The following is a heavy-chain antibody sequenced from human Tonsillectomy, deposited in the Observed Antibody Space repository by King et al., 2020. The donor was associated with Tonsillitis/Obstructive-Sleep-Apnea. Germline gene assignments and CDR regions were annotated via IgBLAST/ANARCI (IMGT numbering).Heavy chain of an antibody. CDR1: GFTFSDYY. CDR2: ISSSSSYT. D-gene: IGHD3-16*02. CDR3: ASDSADDYFWGSYRSSGWFDP. Sequence: VQLVESGGGLVKPGGSLRLSCAAAGFTFSDYYMSWIRQDPGKGLEWVLYISSSSSYTNYEDSVKGRFTISRDNAKNSLYLQMNSLRAEDTAVYYCASDSADDYFWGSYRSSGWFDPWGQGTLVTVSS. J-gene: IGHJ5*02. V-gene: IGHV3-11*06.